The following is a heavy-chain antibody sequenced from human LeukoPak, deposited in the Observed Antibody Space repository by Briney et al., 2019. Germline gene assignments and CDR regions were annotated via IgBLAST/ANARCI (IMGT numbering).Heavy chain of an antibody. CDR1: GFTVXXXX. D-gene: IGHD2-2*02. V-gene: IGHV3-53*01. J-gene: IGHJ4*02. CDR3: ARAYCNSISCYTFDY. CDR2: PYSRGNT. Sequence: GGSLRLSCAASGFTVXXXXMSWVRQAPGXXXXXXXFPYSRGNTYYADSVKGRFTSSRDNSKNTLNLQMNSLRAEDTAVYYCARAYCNSISCYTFDYWGQGTLVTVSS.